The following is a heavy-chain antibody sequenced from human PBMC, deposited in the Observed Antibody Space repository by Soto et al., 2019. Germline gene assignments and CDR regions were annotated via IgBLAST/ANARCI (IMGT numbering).Heavy chain of an antibody. Sequence: LGESLKISCQTSDEIFKKYRITWVRQMPGRGLEWVGRIDPSDSYTTYNPSLKGHVILSVDKSVNTAYVQWTSLRASDTAIYFCGRDFGSGHADVWGQGTLVTVSS. CDR2: IDPSDSYT. V-gene: IGHV5-10-1*01. CDR3: GRDFGSGHADV. J-gene: IGHJ1*01. D-gene: IGHD1-26*01. CDR1: DEIFKKYR.